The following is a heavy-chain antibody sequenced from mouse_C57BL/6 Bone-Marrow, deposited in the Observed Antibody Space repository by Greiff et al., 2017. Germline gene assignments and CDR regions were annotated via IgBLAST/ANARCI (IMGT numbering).Heavy chain of an antibody. D-gene: IGHD1-1*01. CDR1: GYTFTDYY. J-gene: IGHJ3*01. CDR2: INPYNGGT. V-gene: IGHV1-19*01. Sequence: VQLQQSGPVLVKPGASVKMSCKASGYTFTDYYMNWVKQSHGKSLEWIGVINPYNGGTSYNQKFKGKATLTVDKSSSTAYMELNSLTSGDSAVYYCAPFYYYGSSYGFAYWGQGTLVTVSA. CDR3: APFYYYGSSYGFAY.